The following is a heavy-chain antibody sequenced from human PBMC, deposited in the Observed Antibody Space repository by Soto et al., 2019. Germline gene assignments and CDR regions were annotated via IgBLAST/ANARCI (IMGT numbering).Heavy chain of an antibody. D-gene: IGHD6-13*01. V-gene: IGHV4-39*01. CDR2: IYYSGGI. Sequence: SETLSLTCTVSGGSIRSSNYYWGWLRQPPGKGLEWIGSIYYSGGIYYNPSLKVRVTISVGTSKNQFSLKLSSVTAADTAVYYCARPYSRSWVYFDYWGQGTLVTVSS. J-gene: IGHJ4*02. CDR1: GGSIRSSNYY. CDR3: ARPYSRSWVYFDY.